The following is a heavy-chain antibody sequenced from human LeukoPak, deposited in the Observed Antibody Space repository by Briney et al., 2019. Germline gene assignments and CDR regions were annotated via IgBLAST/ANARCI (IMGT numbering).Heavy chain of an antibody. J-gene: IGHJ6*02. CDR1: GGFNGYH. D-gene: IGHD1/OR15-1a*01. V-gene: IGHV4-34*01. Sequence: PSETLSLTCAVHGGFNGYHWSWIRQSPGKGLEWIGEITYNGVTNYNPSLKVTISVDTSKSLFSLKLSSVTAADTAVYLCTRSGLTGMRTYPRTPSYYYGMDVWGQGTAVTVSS. CDR2: ITYNGVT. CDR3: TRSGLTGMRTYPRTPSYYYGMDV.